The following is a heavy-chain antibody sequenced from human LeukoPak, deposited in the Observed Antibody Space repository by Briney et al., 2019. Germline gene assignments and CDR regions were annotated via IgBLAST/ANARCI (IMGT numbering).Heavy chain of an antibody. CDR2: IVYDGGNI. V-gene: IGHV3-30*03. CDR1: GFTFRNNW. CDR3: ARGGGGIAVAGTTDYYYGMDV. Sequence: GGSLRLSCTASGFTFRNNWMHWVRQPPGKGLEWVAVIVYDGGNIHYADSVKGRFTISRDNSKNTLYLQMNSLRVEDTAVYYCARGGGGIAVAGTTDYYYGMDVWGQGTTVTVSS. J-gene: IGHJ6*02. D-gene: IGHD6-19*01.